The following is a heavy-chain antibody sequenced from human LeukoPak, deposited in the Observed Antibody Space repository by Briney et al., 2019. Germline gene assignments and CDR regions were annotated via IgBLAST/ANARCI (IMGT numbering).Heavy chain of an antibody. CDR3: GRATYHSDRSAYRWYFDL. CDR2: IIPIFGTA. CDR1: GGTFSSYA. J-gene: IGHJ2*01. V-gene: IGHV1-69*05. Sequence: SVKVSCKASGGTFSSYAISWVRQAPGQGLEWMGGIIPIFGTANYAQKFQGRVTITTDESTSTAYMELSSLKTEDTAVYYCGRATYHSDRSAYRWYFDLWGRGTLVTVSS. D-gene: IGHD3-22*01.